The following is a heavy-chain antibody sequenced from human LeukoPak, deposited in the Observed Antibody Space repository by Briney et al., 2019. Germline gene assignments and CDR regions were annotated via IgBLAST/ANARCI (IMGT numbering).Heavy chain of an antibody. CDR3: ARSKGVGLLTGGIDY. CDR2: ISYDGSNK. D-gene: IGHD3-9*01. V-gene: IGHV3-30-3*01. CDR1: GFTFSSYA. J-gene: IGHJ4*02. Sequence: PGGSLRLSCAASGFTFSSYAMHWVRQAPGKGLEWVAVISYDGSNKYYADSVKGRFTISRDNSKNTLYLQMNSLRAEDTAVYYCARSKGVGLLTGGIDYWGQGTLVTVSS.